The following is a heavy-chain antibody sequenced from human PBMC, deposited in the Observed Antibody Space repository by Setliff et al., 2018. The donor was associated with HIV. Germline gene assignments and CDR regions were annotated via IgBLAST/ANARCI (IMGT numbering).Heavy chain of an antibody. Sequence: SETLSLTCTVSGGSISSYYWSWIRQPAGKGLEWIGRIYTSGSTNYNPSLKSRVTMSVDTSKNQFSLKLSSVTAADTAVYYCARVLVGATMTYFDLWGRGTLVTVSS. J-gene: IGHJ2*01. CDR2: IYTSGST. V-gene: IGHV4-4*07. CDR3: ARVLVGATMTYFDL. CDR1: GGSISSYY. D-gene: IGHD1-26*01.